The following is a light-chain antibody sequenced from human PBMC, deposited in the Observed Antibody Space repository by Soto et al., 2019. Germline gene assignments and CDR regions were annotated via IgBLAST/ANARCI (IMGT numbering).Light chain of an antibody. Sequence: QPVLTQSPSASASLGASVKLTCTLNSGHSNYAIAWHQQHPEKGPRYLMKLNSDGSHSKGDGIPDRFSGSSSGAERYLTISSLQSEDEADYYCQTWGTGVWVFGGGTKLTVL. CDR3: QTWGTGVWV. J-gene: IGLJ3*02. CDR2: LNSDGSH. CDR1: SGHSNYA. V-gene: IGLV4-69*01.